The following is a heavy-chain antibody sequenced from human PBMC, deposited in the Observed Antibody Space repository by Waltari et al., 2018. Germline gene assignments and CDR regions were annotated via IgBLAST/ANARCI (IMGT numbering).Heavy chain of an antibody. CDR1: GFSISNYW. CDR2: IKNDGSIT. V-gene: IGHV3-74*01. CDR3: AKSDWFDP. J-gene: IGHJ5*02. Sequence: EVQLVESGGGSVQPGGSLRLSCVASGFSISNYWMNWVRQAPGKGLVWVSRIKNDGSITTYADSVRGRFAISRDNAKNTVYLQMNSLRIEDTAMYYCAKSDWFDPWGQGTLVTV.